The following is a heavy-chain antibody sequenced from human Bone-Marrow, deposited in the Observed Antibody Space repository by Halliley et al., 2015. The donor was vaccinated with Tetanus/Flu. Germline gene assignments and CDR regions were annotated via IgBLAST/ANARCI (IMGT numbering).Heavy chain of an antibody. Sequence: GLEWIGYIYYSGSTNYNPSLKSRVSISVDTSKNQFSLRLNSVTAADTAVYYCARRNVDAFDVWGQGTMVSVSS. J-gene: IGHJ3*01. CDR3: ARRNVDAFDV. V-gene: IGHV4-59*01. CDR2: IYYSGST.